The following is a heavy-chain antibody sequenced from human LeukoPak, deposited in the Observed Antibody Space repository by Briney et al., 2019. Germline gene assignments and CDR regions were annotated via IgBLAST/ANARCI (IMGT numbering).Heavy chain of an antibody. CDR2: IIPIFGTA. CDR3: ARARYCSSTSCYYHAFDI. V-gene: IGHV1-69*05. D-gene: IGHD2-2*01. J-gene: IGHJ3*02. Sequence: SVKVSCKASGGTFSSYAISWVRQAPGQGLEWMGGIIPIFGTANYAQKFQGRVTITTDESTSTAYMELCSLRSEDTAVYYCARARYCSSTSCYYHAFDIWGQGTMVTVSS. CDR1: GGTFSSYA.